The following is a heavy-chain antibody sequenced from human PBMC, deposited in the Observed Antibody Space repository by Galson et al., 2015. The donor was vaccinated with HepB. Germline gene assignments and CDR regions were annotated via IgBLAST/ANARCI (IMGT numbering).Heavy chain of an antibody. CDR3: TRVAPQWDYYYGMDV. D-gene: IGHD2-8*01. V-gene: IGHV3-49*03. Sequence: SLRLSCAASGFTFSSYAMSWFRQAPGKGLEWVGFIRSKAYGGTTEYAASVKGRFTISRDDSKSIAYLQMNSLKTEDTAVYYCTRVAPQWDYYYGMDVWGQGTTVTVSS. CDR1: GFTFSSYA. J-gene: IGHJ6*02. CDR2: IRSKAYGGTT.